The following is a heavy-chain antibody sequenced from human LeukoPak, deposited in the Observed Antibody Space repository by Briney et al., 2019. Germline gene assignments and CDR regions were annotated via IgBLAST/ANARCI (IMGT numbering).Heavy chain of an antibody. CDR3: ARGTAAAKIDY. CDR1: GVTFSSYA. D-gene: IGHD6-13*01. V-gene: IGHV3-21*01. J-gene: IGHJ4*02. CDR2: ISSSGSSI. Sequence: PGGSLRLSCAASGVTFSSYAVSWVRQAPGKGLEWVSSISSSGSSIYYADSVKGRFTISRDNAKNSLYLQMNSLRAEDTAVYYCARGTAAAKIDYWGQGTLVTVSS.